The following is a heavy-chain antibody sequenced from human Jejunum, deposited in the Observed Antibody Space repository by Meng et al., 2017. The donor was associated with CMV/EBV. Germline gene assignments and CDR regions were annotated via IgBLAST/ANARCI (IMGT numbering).Heavy chain of an antibody. J-gene: IGHJ4*02. D-gene: IGHD1-26*01. V-gene: IGHV3-23*01. CDR3: VVGHDSRKVAY. CDR1: GFAFGSYA. Sequence: EASGFAFGSYAMTWVRQAPGKGLEWVSSISGYGDTSYYAASVKGRFTISRDNSKNTVYLQMNSLRVEDTALYYCVVGHDSRKVAYWCQGTLVTVSS. CDR2: ISGYGDTS.